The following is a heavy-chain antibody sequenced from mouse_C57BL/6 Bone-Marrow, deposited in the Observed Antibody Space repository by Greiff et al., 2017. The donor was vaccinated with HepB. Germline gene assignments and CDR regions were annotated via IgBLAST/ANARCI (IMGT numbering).Heavy chain of an antibody. V-gene: IGHV5-6*01. CDR2: LNTGGNYT. CDR3: ARDRFDYDFDY. J-gene: IGHJ2*01. Sequence: EVHLVESGGDLVKPGGSLKLSCVASGFTFSTSGMSWVRQTPDKSLEWVATLNTGGNYTYYLDSVKGRFTISKDTARSTLFLQMSSLKSEYTGIYYCARDRFDYDFDYWGQGTTLTVSS. CDR1: GFTFSTSG. D-gene: IGHD2-14*01.